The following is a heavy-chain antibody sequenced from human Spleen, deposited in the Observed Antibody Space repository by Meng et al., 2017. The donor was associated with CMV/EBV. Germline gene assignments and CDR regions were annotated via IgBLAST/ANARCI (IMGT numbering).Heavy chain of an antibody. CDR1: GSTFTVYY. CDR3: ARDYDFWKNYLDY. CDR2: INPNSGGT. D-gene: IGHD3-3*01. Sequence: ASVKVSCKASGSTFTVYYTHWVRQAPGQGLEWMGWINPNSGGTNYAQKFQGRVTMTRDTSISTAYMELSSLKSDDTAVYFCARDYDFWKNYLDYWGQGTLVTVSS. J-gene: IGHJ4*02. V-gene: IGHV1-2*02.